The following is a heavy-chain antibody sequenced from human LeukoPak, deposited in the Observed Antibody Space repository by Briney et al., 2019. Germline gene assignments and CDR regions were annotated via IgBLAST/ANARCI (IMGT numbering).Heavy chain of an antibody. CDR2: INDSGGST. CDR1: GFTFSSYS. J-gene: IGHJ4*02. D-gene: IGHD3-10*01. Sequence: GGSLRLSCAASGFTFSSYSMNWVRQAPGNGLEWVSTINDSGGSTYYADSVKGRFTISRDNSKNTLYLQMNSLRAEDTAVYYCAKGPTRNYYGSGSQFDYWGQGTLVTVSS. CDR3: AKGPTRNYYGSGSQFDY. V-gene: IGHV3-23*01.